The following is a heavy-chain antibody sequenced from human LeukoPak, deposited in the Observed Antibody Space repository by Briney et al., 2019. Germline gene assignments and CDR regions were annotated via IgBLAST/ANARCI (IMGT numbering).Heavy chain of an antibody. V-gene: IGHV4-4*07. J-gene: IGHJ4*02. CDR2: IYTSGST. CDR1: GGSISSYY. D-gene: IGHD2-2*02. Sequence: SETLSLTCTVSGGSISSYYWSWIRQPAGKGLEWIGRIYTSGSTNYNPSLKSRVTMSVDTSKNQFSLKLSSVTAADTAVYYSAGSGIGPAAIRSPSIIDYWGQGTLVTVSS. CDR3: AGSGIGPAAIRSPSIIDY.